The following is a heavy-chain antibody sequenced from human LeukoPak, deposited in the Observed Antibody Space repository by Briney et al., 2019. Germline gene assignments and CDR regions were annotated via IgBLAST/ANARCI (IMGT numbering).Heavy chain of an antibody. Sequence: GGSLRLSCAVSGFTFNNAWMSWVRQAPGKGLEWLGRIKSKTDGGTTDYAAPVKGRFTISRDDSKNMLYLQINSLKTEDTAVYDCSTYLLCVSMIGLDYWRQGTAVSVSS. D-gene: IGHD3-22*01. CDR2: IKSKTDGGTT. J-gene: IGHJ4*02. CDR3: STYLLCVSMIGLDY. V-gene: IGHV3-15*01. CDR1: GFTFNNAW.